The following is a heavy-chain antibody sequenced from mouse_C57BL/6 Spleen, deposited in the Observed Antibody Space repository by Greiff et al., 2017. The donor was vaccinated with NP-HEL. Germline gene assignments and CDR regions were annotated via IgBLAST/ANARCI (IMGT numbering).Heavy chain of an antibody. D-gene: IGHD1-1*01. CDR2: ISSGSSTI. V-gene: IGHV5-17*01. CDR3: ARDYGSSYRVFAY. CDR1: GFTFSDYG. Sequence: EVNVVESGGGLVKPGGSLKLSCAASGFTFSDYGMHWVRQAPEKGLEWVAYISSGSSTIYYADTVKGRFTISRDNAKNTLFLQMTSLRSEDTAMYYCARDYGSSYRVFAYWGQGTLVTVSA. J-gene: IGHJ3*01.